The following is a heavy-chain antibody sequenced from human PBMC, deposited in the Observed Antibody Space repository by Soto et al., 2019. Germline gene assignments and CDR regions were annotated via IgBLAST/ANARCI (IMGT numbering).Heavy chain of an antibody. CDR2: IYYSGST. Sequence: SETLSLTCTVSGCSISSYYWSWIRQPPGKGLEWIGYIYYSGSTNYNPSLKSRVTMSLDTSQNQFSLHLTSVIAADSASYFCARATTVTSSFFYYGLDVWGQGTTVTVSS. V-gene: IGHV4-59*12. J-gene: IGHJ6*02. D-gene: IGHD4-17*01. CDR3: ARATTVTSSFFYYGLDV. CDR1: GCSISSYY.